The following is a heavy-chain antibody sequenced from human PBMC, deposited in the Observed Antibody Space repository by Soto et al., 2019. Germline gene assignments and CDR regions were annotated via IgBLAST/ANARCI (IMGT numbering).Heavy chain of an antibody. CDR1: GFTFSSYW. V-gene: IGHV3-7*01. Sequence: EVQLVESGGGLVQPGGSLRLSCAASGFTFSSYWMSWVRQAPGKGLEWVANIKQDGSEKFYVDSVKGRFTISRDNAKNSLYLQMNSLIAYDTAVYYCARGTGAAVAADSWGQETLFTVSS. J-gene: IGHJ4*02. CDR2: IKQDGSEK. D-gene: IGHD6-19*01. CDR3: ARGTGAAVAADS.